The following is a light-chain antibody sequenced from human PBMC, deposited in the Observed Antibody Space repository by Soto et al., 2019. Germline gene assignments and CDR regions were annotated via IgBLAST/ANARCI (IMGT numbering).Light chain of an antibody. CDR3: QQRSNWPPIT. CDR1: QSVSSY. V-gene: IGKV3-11*01. J-gene: IGKJ5*01. CDR2: DAS. Sequence: EIVLTQSPATLSLSPGERATLSCRASQSVSSYLAWYQQKPGQAPRLLIYDASNRATGIPARFSGSGSGTDFTLTISSLEPEELEVYYCQQRSNWPPITFGQGTRLEIK.